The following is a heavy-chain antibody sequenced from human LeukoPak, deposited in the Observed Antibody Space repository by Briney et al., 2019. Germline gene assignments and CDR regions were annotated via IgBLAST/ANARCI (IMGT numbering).Heavy chain of an antibody. D-gene: IGHD6-19*01. CDR3: ASIAVAGPARLDY. J-gene: IGHJ4*02. CDR2: IYYSGST. CDR1: GGSISSGGYY. Sequence: SETLSLTCTVSGGSISSGGYYWSWIRQHPGKGLEWIGYIYYSGSTYYNPSLKSRVTISVDTSKNQFSLKLSSVTAADTAVYYCASIAVAGPARLDYWGQGTLVTVSS. V-gene: IGHV4-31*03.